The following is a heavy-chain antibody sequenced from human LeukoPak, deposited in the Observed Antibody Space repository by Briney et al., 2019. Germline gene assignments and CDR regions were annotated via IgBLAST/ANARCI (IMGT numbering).Heavy chain of an antibody. V-gene: IGHV5-51*03. CDR2: IYPGDSDT. CDR3: ARLGSTVVTRRYMDV. Sequence: PGESLKISCKGSGYSFTSYWIGWLRPMPAKGLEGMGIIYPGDSDTRYSPSFQGQVTISADKSISTASLQWSSLKASDTAMYYCARLGSTVVTRRYMDVWGKGATVTVSS. J-gene: IGHJ6*03. D-gene: IGHD4-23*01. CDR1: GYSFTSYW.